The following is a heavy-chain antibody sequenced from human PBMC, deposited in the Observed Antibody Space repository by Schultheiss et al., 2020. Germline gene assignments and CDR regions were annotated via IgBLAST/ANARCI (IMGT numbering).Heavy chain of an antibody. V-gene: IGHV1-69*04. CDR1: GYTFTSYA. J-gene: IGHJ3*02. D-gene: IGHD4-17*01. Sequence: SVKVSCKASGYTFTSYAISWVRQAPGQGLEWMGRIIPILGIANYAQKFQGRVTITADKSTSTAYMELSSLRSEDTAVYYCATHLRYGDYLGAFDIWGQGTMVTVS. CDR2: IIPILGIA. CDR3: ATHLRYGDYLGAFDI.